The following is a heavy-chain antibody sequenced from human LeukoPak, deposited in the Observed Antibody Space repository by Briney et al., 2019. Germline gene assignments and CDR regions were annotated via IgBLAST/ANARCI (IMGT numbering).Heavy chain of an antibody. CDR3: ARVRIVAGTDY. J-gene: IGHJ4*02. CDR1: GFTLSTHY. V-gene: IGHV3-7*01. D-gene: IGHD6-19*01. Sequence: GGSLRLSCAASGFTLSTHYMTWVRQAPGKGLEWVANINQDGSEKYYVDSVKGRFTISRDNVKNSLYLQMNSLRAEDRAVYYCARVRIVAGTDYWGQGTLVTVSS. CDR2: INQDGSEK.